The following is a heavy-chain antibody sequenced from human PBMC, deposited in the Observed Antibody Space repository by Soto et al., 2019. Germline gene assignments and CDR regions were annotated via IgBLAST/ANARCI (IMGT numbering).Heavy chain of an antibody. CDR2: ISAYNGNT. J-gene: IGHJ4*02. CDR1: GYTFTSYG. CDR3: ARDTYYDILTGYYLTFEIDY. V-gene: IGHV1-18*01. D-gene: IGHD3-9*01. Sequence: QVPLVQSGAEVKKPGASVKVSCKASGYTFTSYGISWVRQAPGQGLEWMGWISAYNGNTNYAQKLQGRVTMTTDTSTSTAYMELRSLRSDDTAVYYCARDTYYDILTGYYLTFEIDYWGQGTLVTVSS.